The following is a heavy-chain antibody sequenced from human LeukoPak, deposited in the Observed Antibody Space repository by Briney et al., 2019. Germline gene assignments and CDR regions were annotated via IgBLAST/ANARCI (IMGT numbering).Heavy chain of an antibody. CDR1: GYTFTSYD. Sequence: ASVKVSCKASGYTFTSYDINWVRQATGQGLEWMGWMNPNSGNTGYAQKFQGRVTITRNTSISTAYMELSSLRSEDTAVYYCARTFWSAYYNLDSWGQGTLVTVSS. J-gene: IGHJ4*02. D-gene: IGHD3-3*01. V-gene: IGHV1-8*03. CDR3: ARTFWSAYYNLDS. CDR2: MNPNSGNT.